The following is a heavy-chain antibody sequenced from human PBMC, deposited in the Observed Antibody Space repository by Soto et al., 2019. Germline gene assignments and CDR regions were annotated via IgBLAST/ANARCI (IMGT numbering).Heavy chain of an antibody. Sequence: VASVKVSCKASGFTFTSSAVQWVRQARGQRLEWIGWIVVGSGNTNYAQKFQERVTITRDMSTSTAYMELSSLRSEDTAVYYCAVIAARRNYYYYGMDVWGQGTTVTVSS. J-gene: IGHJ6*02. D-gene: IGHD6-6*01. V-gene: IGHV1-58*01. CDR2: IVVGSGNT. CDR3: AVIAARRNYYYYGMDV. CDR1: GFTFTSSA.